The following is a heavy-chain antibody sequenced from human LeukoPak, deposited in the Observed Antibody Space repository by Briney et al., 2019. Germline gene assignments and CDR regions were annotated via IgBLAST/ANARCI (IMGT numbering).Heavy chain of an antibody. D-gene: IGHD1-7*01. CDR3: ARRNFDYFDS. CDR1: GGTFSSYA. J-gene: IGHJ4*02. V-gene: IGHV1-69*06. CDR2: IIPIFGTA. Sequence: PVASVKVSCKASGGTFSSYAISWVRQAPGQGLEWMGGIIPIFGTANYAQKFQGRVTITADKSTSTAYMELSSLRSDDTAVYYCARRNFDYFDSWGQGTLVTVSS.